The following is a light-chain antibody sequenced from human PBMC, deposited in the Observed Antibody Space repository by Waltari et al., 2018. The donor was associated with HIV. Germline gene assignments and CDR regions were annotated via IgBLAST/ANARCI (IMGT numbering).Light chain of an antibody. CDR1: SSNIGAGYD. Sequence: QSVLTQPPSVSGAPGQRVTISCTGSSSNIGAGYDVNWYQQLPGTAPKLLIYNISTRPSGVPDRCSGSKSVTSASLAITGLQAEDEADYYCQSYDSSLSGSDVFGTGTKVTVL. V-gene: IGLV1-40*01. CDR3: QSYDSSLSGSDV. CDR2: NIS. J-gene: IGLJ1*01.